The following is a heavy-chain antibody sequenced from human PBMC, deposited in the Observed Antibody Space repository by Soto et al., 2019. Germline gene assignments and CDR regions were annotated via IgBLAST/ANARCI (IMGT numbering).Heavy chain of an antibody. CDR3: ARGLFSRLYSSGGNDY. D-gene: IGHD6-19*01. CDR1: GGSFSGFY. CDR2: INHSGST. V-gene: IGHV4-34*01. J-gene: IGHJ4*02. Sequence: SETLSLTCAIYGGSFSGFYWSWIRQPPGKGLEWIGEINHSGSTNYNPSLKSRVTISVDTSKNQFSLRLSSVTAADTAVYYCARGLFSRLYSSGGNDYWGQGTLVTVSS.